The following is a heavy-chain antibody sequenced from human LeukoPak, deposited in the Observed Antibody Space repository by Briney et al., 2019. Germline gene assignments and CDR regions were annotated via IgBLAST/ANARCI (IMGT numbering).Heavy chain of an antibody. CDR1: GYTFSNHW. Sequence: GESLKISCQASGYTFSNHWIAWVRQMPGGKDLEWMAIINPHDSDTRYSPSFEGQVTISADKSISTAYLQWSGLKASDTAMYFCARLFEYSASCYFDYWGQGTLVTVSS. V-gene: IGHV5-51*01. D-gene: IGHD2/OR15-2a*01. CDR3: ARLFEYSASCYFDY. J-gene: IGHJ4*02. CDR2: INPHDSDT.